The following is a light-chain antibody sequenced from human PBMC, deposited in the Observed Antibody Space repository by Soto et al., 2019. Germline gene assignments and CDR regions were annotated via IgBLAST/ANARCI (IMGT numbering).Light chain of an antibody. J-gene: IGKJ2*01. CDR3: QQANSFPYT. CDR1: QAINSW. Sequence: DLQMTQSPSSVSASVGDRVTITCRASQAINSWLAWYQQKPGKAPNLLIYGASSLQSGVPSRFSGRETGKDFALAISSLQPEDFATYSCQQANSFPYTFGQGTKLEIK. CDR2: GAS. V-gene: IGKV1D-12*01.